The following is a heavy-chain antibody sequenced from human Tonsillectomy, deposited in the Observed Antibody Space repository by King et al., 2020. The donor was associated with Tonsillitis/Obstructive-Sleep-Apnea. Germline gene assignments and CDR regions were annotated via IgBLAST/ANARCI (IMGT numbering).Heavy chain of an antibody. Sequence: VQLVESGGGLVKPGGSLRLSCAASGFAFSSYSMSWVRQAPGKGLEWVSTINTDNYIYYAGSVKGRLTISRDNAKNSLYLQMDSLGAEDTAVYYCARDSSCWSRDYWGQGTLVTVSS. D-gene: IGHD6-19*01. CDR2: INTDNYI. J-gene: IGHJ4*02. CDR1: GFAFSSYS. CDR3: ARDSSCWSRDY. V-gene: IGHV3-21*01.